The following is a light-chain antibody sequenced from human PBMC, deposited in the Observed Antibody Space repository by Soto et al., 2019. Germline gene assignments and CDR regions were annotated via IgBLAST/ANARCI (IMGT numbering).Light chain of an antibody. CDR2: NNN. CDR3: AAWDDSLNGVV. Sequence: QLVLTQPPSASGTPGQTVTISCSGSSSNIGSNTVNWYQQLPGTAPKLLIYNNNQRPSGVPARFSGSKSGTSASLAISGLQSEDEADYYCAAWDDSLNGVVFGGGTKLTVL. V-gene: IGLV1-44*01. CDR1: SSNIGSNT. J-gene: IGLJ2*01.